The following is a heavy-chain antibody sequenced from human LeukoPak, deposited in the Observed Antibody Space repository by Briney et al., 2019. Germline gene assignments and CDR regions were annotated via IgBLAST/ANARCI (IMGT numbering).Heavy chain of an antibody. D-gene: IGHD5-12*01. CDR1: GGSIRSYY. J-gene: IGHJ4*02. CDR3: ASVTWIGRFDY. Sequence: SETLSLTCTVSGGSIRSYYWSWIRQPPGKGLEWIGYIYYSGSTNYNPSLKSRVTISGDTSKKQFSLKLSSVTAADTAVYYCASVTWIGRFDYWGQGTLVTVSS. V-gene: IGHV4-59*08. CDR2: IYYSGST.